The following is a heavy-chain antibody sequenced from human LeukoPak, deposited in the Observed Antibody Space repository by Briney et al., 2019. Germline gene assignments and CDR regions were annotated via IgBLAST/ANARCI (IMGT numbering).Heavy chain of an antibody. V-gene: IGHV3-23*01. D-gene: IGHD2-2*01. Sequence: GGPLRLSCAVSGFTFSSYAMSWVRQAPGKGLEGVSGISGSGGRTYYADPVKDHFNISRDNSKNTLYLQMNSLRAEDTAVYYCAKNPPDTVVLPGGYFNYYGVDVWGKGTTVTVSS. J-gene: IGHJ6*04. CDR3: AKNPPDTVVLPGGYFNYYGVDV. CDR2: ISGSGGRT. CDR1: GFTFSSYA.